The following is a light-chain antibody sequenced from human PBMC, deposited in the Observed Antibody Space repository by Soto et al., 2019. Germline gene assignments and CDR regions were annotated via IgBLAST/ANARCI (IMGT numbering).Light chain of an antibody. J-gene: IGLJ3*02. CDR1: SSNIGSNY. V-gene: IGLV1-47*01. CDR2: RNN. CDR3: ATWDDSLNGPV. Sequence: QLVLTQPPSASGTPGQRVNISCSGSSSNIGSNYVYWYRQFPGTAPKLLIQRNNQRPSGVPARFSGSKSGTSASLAISGLRSEDEADYYCATWDDSLNGPVFGGGTKLTVL.